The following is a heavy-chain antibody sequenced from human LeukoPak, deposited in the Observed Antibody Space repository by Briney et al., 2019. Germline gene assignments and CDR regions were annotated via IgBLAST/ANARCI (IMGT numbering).Heavy chain of an antibody. D-gene: IGHD3-10*01. CDR2: ISGSGGSK. CDR1: GFTFSNYG. J-gene: IGHJ6*02. CDR3: AKLTSASGAYGVDV. V-gene: IGHV3-23*01. Sequence: GGSLRLSCTASGFTFSNYGMSWVRQAPGKGLEWVSTISGSGGSKHYADSVEGRFTISRDNSKNTVYLQMNSLRAEDTAIYYCAKLTSASGAYGVDVWGQGTTVTVSS.